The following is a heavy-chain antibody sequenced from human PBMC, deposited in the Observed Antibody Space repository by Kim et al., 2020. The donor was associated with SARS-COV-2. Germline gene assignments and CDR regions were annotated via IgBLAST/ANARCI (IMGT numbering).Heavy chain of an antibody. CDR3: AKDLTTVGWYFDY. D-gene: IGHD4-4*01. Sequence: YYADSVKGRFTISRDNSKNTLYLQMNSLRAEDTAVYYCAKDLTTVGWYFDYWGQGTLVTVSS. J-gene: IGHJ4*02. V-gene: IGHV3-23*01.